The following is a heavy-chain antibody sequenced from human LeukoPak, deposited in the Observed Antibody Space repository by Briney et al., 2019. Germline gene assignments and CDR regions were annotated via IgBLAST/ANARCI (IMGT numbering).Heavy chain of an antibody. CDR1: DYSITAGYY. J-gene: IGHJ4*02. V-gene: IGHV4-38-2*02. CDR3: VGESGNGGHPLFDH. Sequence: SETLSLTCSVSDYSITAGYYWGWIRQPPGKGLEWIGSLFHSGATYFTPSLKSRVAMSVDTSRNQFSLSLHSVTAADAAIYYCVGESGNGGHPLFDHWGQGTPVTVSS. D-gene: IGHD4-23*01. CDR2: LFHSGAT.